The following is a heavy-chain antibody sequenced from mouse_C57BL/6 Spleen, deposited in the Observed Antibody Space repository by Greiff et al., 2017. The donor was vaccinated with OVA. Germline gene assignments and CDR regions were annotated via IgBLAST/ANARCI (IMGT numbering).Heavy chain of an antibody. CDR2: ISDGGSYT. J-gene: IGHJ2*01. Sequence: EVQLVESGGGLVKPGGSLKLSCAASGFTFSSYAMSWVRQTPEKRLEWVATISDGGSYTYYPDNVKGRFTISRDNAKNNLYLQMSHLKSEDTAMYYCARSFDYWGQGTTLTVSS. V-gene: IGHV5-4*01. CDR1: GFTFSSYA. CDR3: ARSFDY.